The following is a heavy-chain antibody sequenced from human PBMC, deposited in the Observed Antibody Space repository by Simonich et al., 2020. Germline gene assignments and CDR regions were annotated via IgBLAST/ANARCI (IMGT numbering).Heavy chain of an antibody. D-gene: IGHD1-1*01. CDR3: ARSSDLLNWNDGPYY. V-gene: IGHV1-2*02. J-gene: IGHJ4*02. Sequence: QVQLVQSGAEVKKPGASVKVSCKASGYTFTGCYMHWVRQAPGQGLEVMGWINPHRGGTNDAQKFQGGVTMTRDTSISTAYMELSRLRSDDTAVYYCARSSDLLNWNDGPYYWGQGTLVTVSS. CDR2: INPHRGGT. CDR1: GYTFTGCY.